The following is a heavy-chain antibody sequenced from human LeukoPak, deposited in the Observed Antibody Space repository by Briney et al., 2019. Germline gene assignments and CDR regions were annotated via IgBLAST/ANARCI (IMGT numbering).Heavy chain of an antibody. CDR2: IYSDDST. J-gene: IGHJ4*02. D-gene: IGHD2-2*01. Sequence: GGSLRLSCAASGFTFSSNYMSWVRQAPGKGLEWVSIIYSDDSTYYADSVKGRFTISRDISKNTLYLQMGSLRAEDTAVYYCARALPASSHTSFDYWGQGTLVTVSS. CDR3: ARALPASSHTSFDY. V-gene: IGHV3-66*01. CDR1: GFTFSSNY.